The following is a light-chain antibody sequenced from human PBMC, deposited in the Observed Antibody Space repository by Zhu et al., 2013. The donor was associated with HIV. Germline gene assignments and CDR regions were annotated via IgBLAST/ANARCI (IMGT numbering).Light chain of an antibody. V-gene: IGKV1-33*01. CDR3: HQYEHVPYT. J-gene: IGKJ2*01. CDR1: QDISSH. CDR2: DVS. Sequence: DIQMTQSPSSLSVSVGDRVTITCQASQDISSHLNWYQHKPGKAPKLLIYDVSNLERGVPSRFSGRGAGTYFTFTITSLQPEDVATYYCHQYEHVPYTFGQGTILDIK.